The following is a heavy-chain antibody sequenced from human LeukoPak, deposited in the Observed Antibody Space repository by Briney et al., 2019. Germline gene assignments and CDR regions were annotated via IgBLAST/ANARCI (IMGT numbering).Heavy chain of an antibody. Sequence: GGSLRLSCAASRFTFSSYSLNWVRQAPGKGLEWVSSISSSSSYIYYADSVKGRFTISRDNAKNSLYLQMNSLRAEDTAVYYCARDFGEGQAAAGKGGNYWGQGTLVTVSS. CDR2: ISSSSSYI. CDR3: ARDFGEGQAAAGKGGNY. J-gene: IGHJ4*02. V-gene: IGHV3-21*01. CDR1: RFTFSSYS. D-gene: IGHD6-13*01.